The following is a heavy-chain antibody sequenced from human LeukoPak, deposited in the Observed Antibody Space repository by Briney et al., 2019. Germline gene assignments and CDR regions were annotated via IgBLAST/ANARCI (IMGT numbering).Heavy chain of an antibody. J-gene: IGHJ3*02. V-gene: IGHV3-74*01. CDR3: ARGGRNHAFDI. CDR2: INSDGSDT. D-gene: IGHD1-14*01. CDR1: GFIFSTYW. Sequence: GGSLRLSCAASGFIFSTYWMHWVRQAPGKGLVWVSRINSDGSDTIYADSVKGRFTISRDNAKNTLYLQLSSLGAEDTAVYYCARGGRNHAFDIWGQGTTVTVSS.